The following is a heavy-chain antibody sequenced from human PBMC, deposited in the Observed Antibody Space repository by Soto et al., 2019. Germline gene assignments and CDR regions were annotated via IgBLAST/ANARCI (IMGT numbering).Heavy chain of an antibody. Sequence: ASVKVSCQASGYGFTGYYMHWVRQAPGQGLEWMGWINPNSGGTNYAQKFQGWVTMTRDTSISTAYMELSRLRSDDTAVYYCARGPGSAYCGGDCYWDWFDPWGQGTLVTVSS. J-gene: IGHJ5*02. D-gene: IGHD2-21*02. CDR1: GYGFTGYY. V-gene: IGHV1-2*04. CDR3: ARGPGSAYCGGDCYWDWFDP. CDR2: INPNSGGT.